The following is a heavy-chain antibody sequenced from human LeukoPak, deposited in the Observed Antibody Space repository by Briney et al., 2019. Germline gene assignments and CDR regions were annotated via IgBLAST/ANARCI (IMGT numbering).Heavy chain of an antibody. CDR1: GGTFSSYA. CDR2: IIPIFGTA. J-gene: IGHJ5*02. Sequence: SVKVSCKASGGTFSSYAISWVRQAPGQGLEWMGGIIPIFGTANYAQKFQGRVTMTRDMSTSTVYMELSSLRSEDTAVYYCARDPTYYDFWSGYWRNPGGDWFDPWGQGTLVTVSS. CDR3: ARDPTYYDFWSGYWRNPGGDWFDP. D-gene: IGHD3-3*01. V-gene: IGHV1-69*05.